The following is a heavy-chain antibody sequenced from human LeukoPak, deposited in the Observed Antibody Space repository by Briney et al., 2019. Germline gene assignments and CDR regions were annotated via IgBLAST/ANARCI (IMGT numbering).Heavy chain of an antibody. CDR3: ARAMYSGSYSDAFDI. Sequence: PGGSLRLSCAAPGFTFSSYSMNWVRQAPGKGLEWVSSISSSSSYIYYADSVKGRFTISRDNAKNSLYLQMNSLRAEDTAVYYCARAMYSGSYSDAFDIWGQGTMVTVSS. D-gene: IGHD1-26*01. CDR2: ISSSSSYI. V-gene: IGHV3-21*01. J-gene: IGHJ3*02. CDR1: GFTFSSYS.